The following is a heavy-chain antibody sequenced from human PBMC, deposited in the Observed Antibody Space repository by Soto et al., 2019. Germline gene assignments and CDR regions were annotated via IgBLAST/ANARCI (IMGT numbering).Heavy chain of an antibody. Sequence: VQLAESGGGLAQPGGSLRLSCAAAGCTLSGYAMDWVRQAPGKGLEYVSGISSNGVGTYYANSVQGRFTISRDNSKKTVYLQMGSLRPEDMAVYYCARRARPDFYYMDVWGKGTTVTVSS. J-gene: IGHJ6*03. CDR1: GCTLSGYA. CDR2: ISSNGVGT. D-gene: IGHD6-6*01. V-gene: IGHV3-64*01. CDR3: ARRARPDFYYMDV.